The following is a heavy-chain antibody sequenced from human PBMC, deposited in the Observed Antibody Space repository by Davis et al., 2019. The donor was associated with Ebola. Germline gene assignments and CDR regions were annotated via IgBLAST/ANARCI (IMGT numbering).Heavy chain of an antibody. V-gene: IGHV3-66*01. CDR1: GFTVSSNY. D-gene: IGHD1-14*01. Sequence: GESLKISCAASGFTVSSNYMSWVRQAPGKGLEWVSVIYSGGSTYYADSVKGRFTISRDNSKNTLYLQMNSLRAEDTAVYYCAISLTTGPHDYWGQGTLVTVSS. CDR2: IYSGGST. CDR3: AISLTTGPHDY. J-gene: IGHJ4*02.